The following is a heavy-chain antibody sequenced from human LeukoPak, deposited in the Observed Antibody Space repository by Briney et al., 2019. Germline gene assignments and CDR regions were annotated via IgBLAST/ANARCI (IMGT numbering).Heavy chain of an antibody. CDR2: ISPIFGTA. V-gene: IGHV1-69*05. CDR3: AASGAYGSGSSPFDY. J-gene: IGHJ4*02. CDR1: GGTFSSYA. Sequence: SVKVSCKASGGTFSSYAISWVRQAPGQGLEWMGGISPIFGTANYAQKFQGRVTITTDESTSTAYMELSSLRSEDTAVYYCAASGAYGSGSSPFDYWGQGTLVTVSS. D-gene: IGHD3-10*01.